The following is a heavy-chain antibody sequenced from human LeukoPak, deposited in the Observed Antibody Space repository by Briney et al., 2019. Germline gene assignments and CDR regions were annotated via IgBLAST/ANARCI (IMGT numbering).Heavy chain of an antibody. D-gene: IGHD3-3*01. J-gene: IGHJ4*02. V-gene: IGHV4-38-2*01. CDR2: IYHSGST. CDR1: GYSISSGYY. Sequence: SETLSLTCAVSGYSISSGYYWGWIRQPPGKGLEWIGSIYHSGSTYYNQSLKSRVTISVDTSKSQFSLKLSSVTAADTAVYYCARRHYDFWSGYFGFDYWGQGTLVTVSS. CDR3: ARRHYDFWSGYFGFDY.